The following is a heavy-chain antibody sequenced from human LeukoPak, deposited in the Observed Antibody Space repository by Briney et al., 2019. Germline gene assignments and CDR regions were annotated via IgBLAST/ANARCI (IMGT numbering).Heavy chain of an antibody. Sequence: GGSLRLSCAASGFTFSNHWMRWVRQAPGKGLGWVSRIDERGSNAMYADSVKGRFSISRDNAKNTVNLQMNSLGAEDTGVYSCIRDEALWRLDYWGQGTLVTVSS. CDR3: IRDEALWRLDY. D-gene: IGHD2-21*01. CDR2: IDERGSNA. J-gene: IGHJ4*02. V-gene: IGHV3-74*03. CDR1: GFTFSNHW.